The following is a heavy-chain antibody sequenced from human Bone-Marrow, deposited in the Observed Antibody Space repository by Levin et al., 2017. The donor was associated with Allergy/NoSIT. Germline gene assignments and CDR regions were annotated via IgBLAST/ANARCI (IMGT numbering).Heavy chain of an antibody. CDR2: ISNDGRNK. CDR3: ARGLHNDRCGLNWYFGL. D-gene: IGHD3-22*01. V-gene: IGHV3-30*03. J-gene: IGHJ2*01. CDR1: GFTFSDYG. Sequence: GGSLRLSCGASGFTFSDYGMHWVRQAPGKGLEWVAVISNDGRNKYYGDSVKDRFTISRDNSENTLDLQMSSLRPEDTAVYYCARGLHNDRCGLNWYFGLWGRGTLVTVSS.